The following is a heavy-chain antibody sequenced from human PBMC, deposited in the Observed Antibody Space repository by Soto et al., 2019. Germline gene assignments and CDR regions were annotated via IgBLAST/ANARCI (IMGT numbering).Heavy chain of an antibody. CDR2: INPSGGST. V-gene: IGHV1-46*01. CDR1: GYTFTSYY. Sequence: QVQLVQSGAEVKKPGASVKVSCKASGYTFTSYYMHWVRQAPGQGLEWMGIINPSGGSTSYAQKFQGRVTMTRDTSTSTVYMELSSLRCEDTAVYYCAREYPVDIVATTASFYYWGQGTLVTVSS. CDR3: AREYPVDIVATTASFYY. J-gene: IGHJ4*02. D-gene: IGHD5-12*01.